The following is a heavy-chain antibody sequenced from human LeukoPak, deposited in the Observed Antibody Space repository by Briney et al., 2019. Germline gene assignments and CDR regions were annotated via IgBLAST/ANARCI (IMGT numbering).Heavy chain of an antibody. Sequence: SETLSLTCTVSGYSISSGYYWGWIRQPPGKGLEWIGSIYHSGSTYYNPSLRSRVTISVDTSKNQFSLKLSSVTAADTAVYYCARRGYYYGMDVWGQGTTVTVSS. CDR3: ARRGYYYGMDV. D-gene: IGHD3-10*01. CDR1: GYSISSGYY. J-gene: IGHJ6*02. CDR2: IYHSGST. V-gene: IGHV4-38-2*02.